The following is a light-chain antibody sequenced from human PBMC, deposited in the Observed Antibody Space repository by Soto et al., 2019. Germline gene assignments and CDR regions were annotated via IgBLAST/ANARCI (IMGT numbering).Light chain of an antibody. CDR2: DVS. J-gene: IGLJ2*01. CDR3: SSYTSSSSMV. V-gene: IGLV2-14*01. CDR1: SSDVGDYNY. Sequence: QSALTQPASVSGSPGQSITISCTGTSSDVGDYNYVSWYQQHPAKAPKLMICDVSNRPSGVSDRFSGSKSGNTASLTISGLQAEDEADYYCSSYTSSSSMVFGGGTKVTVL.